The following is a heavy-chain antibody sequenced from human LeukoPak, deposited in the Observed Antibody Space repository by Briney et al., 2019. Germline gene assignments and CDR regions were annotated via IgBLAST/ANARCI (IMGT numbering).Heavy chain of an antibody. V-gene: IGHV3-30*04. CDR3: ARAYGGLIDY. CDR1: GYTFTGYY. Sequence: SCKASGYTFTGYYMHWVRQAPGKGLEWVALISFDGRDKQYADSVKGRFTISKDNSKNTLYLQMNSLSRDDTSMYFCARAYGGLIDYWGQGTLVTVSS. D-gene: IGHD3-16*01. J-gene: IGHJ4*02. CDR2: ISFDGRDK.